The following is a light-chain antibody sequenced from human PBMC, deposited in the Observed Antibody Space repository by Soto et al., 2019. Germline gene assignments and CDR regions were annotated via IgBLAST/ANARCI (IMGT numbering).Light chain of an antibody. V-gene: IGKV1-17*03. Sequence: IHANQSPSSVAASVEARVTIHCLASQDMAGYLAWYQHKPGRTPERLIYAASSLQSGVPSRFSGSGSGTEFTLTISSLQPEDFATYYCLQHNSYLITVGQGTRLEIK. CDR2: AAS. CDR3: LQHNSYLIT. CDR1: QDMAGY. J-gene: IGKJ5*01.